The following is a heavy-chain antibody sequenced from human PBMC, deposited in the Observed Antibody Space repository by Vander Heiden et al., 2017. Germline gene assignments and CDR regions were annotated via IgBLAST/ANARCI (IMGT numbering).Heavy chain of an antibody. D-gene: IGHD3-9*01. V-gene: IGHV3-15*01. Sequence: EMQLVESGGGLVKPGGSLRLSCAASGFTFSNAWMSWVRQAPGKGLEWVGRIKSKTDGGTTDDAAPVKGRFTISRDDSKKTLYLKMKSMKTEDTAVYYCSTRYDILTGYDYWGQVTLVTVSS. J-gene: IGHJ4*02. CDR3: STRYDILTGYDY. CDR1: GFTFSNAW. CDR2: IKSKTDGGTT.